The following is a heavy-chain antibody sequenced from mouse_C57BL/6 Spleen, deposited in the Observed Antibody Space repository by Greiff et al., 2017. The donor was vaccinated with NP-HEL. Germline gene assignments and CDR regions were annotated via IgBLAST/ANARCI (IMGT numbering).Heavy chain of an antibody. CDR1: GFTFSSYA. J-gene: IGHJ3*01. CDR2: ISDGGSYT. V-gene: IGHV5-4*03. Sequence: EVKLVESGGGLVKPGGSLKLSCAASGFTFSSYAMSWVRQTPEKRLEWVATISDGGSYTYYPDNVKGRFTISRDNAKNNLYLQMSHLKSEDTAMYYCARAPSGYWGQGTLVTVSA. CDR3: ARAPSGY.